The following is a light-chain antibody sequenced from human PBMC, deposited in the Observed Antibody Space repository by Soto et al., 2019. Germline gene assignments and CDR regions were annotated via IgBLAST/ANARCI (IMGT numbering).Light chain of an antibody. Sequence: EIVLTQSPGTLSLSPGEIATLSFRASQSVGSSYLAWYQQKPGQAPRLLIYGASSRATGIPDRFSGSGSGTDFTLTISRLEPEDFAVYYCQQYTDWPLTFGQGTKVDIK. CDR1: QSVGSSY. J-gene: IGKJ1*01. CDR2: GAS. CDR3: QQYTDWPLT. V-gene: IGKV3-20*01.